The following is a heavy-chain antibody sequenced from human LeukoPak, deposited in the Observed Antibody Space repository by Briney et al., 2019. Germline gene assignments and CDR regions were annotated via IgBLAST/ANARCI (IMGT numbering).Heavy chain of an antibody. J-gene: IGHJ4*02. CDR3: AKFAGDSRGLYSYFDY. V-gene: IGHV3-23*01. Sequence: GGSLRLSCAVSGVIFSNYAMAWVRQAPGKGLQWVSTISGSGAGTYYADSVKGRYTNSRDNSKNTVFLQMNSLRAEDTAVYYCAKFAGDSRGLYSYFDYWGQGTLVTVSS. CDR1: GVIFSNYA. D-gene: IGHD6-19*01. CDR2: ISGSGAGT.